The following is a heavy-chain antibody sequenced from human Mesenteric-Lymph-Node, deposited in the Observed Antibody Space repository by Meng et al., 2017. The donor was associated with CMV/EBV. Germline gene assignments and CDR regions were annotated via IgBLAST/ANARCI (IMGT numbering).Heavy chain of an antibody. CDR1: GGSISSYY. V-gene: IGHV4-59*01. D-gene: IGHD6-19*01. J-gene: IGHJ5*02. CDR3: ARSNGPPRSGWYLPWFDP. CDR2: IYYSGST. Sequence: SETLSLTCTVSGGSISSYYWSWIRQPPGKGLEWIGYIYYSGSTNYNPSLKSRVTISVDTSKNQFFLKLSSVTAADTAVYYCARSNGPPRSGWYLPWFDPWGQGTLVTVSS.